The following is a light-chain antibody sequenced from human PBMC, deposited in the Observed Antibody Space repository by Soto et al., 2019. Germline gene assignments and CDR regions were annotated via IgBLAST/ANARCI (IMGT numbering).Light chain of an antibody. J-gene: IGLJ3*02. Sequence: QSALTQPASVSGSPGQSIPISCTGTSSDVGSYNLVSWYQQHPCKAPKLMIYEVSKRPSGVSNRFSGSKSGNTASLTISGLQAEDEADYYCCSYAGSPWVFGGGTKLTVL. CDR3: CSYAGSPWV. CDR2: EVS. V-gene: IGLV2-23*02. CDR1: SSDVGSYNL.